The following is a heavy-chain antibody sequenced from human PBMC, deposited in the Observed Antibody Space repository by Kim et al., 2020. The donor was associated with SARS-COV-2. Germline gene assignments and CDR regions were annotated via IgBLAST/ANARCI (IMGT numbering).Heavy chain of an antibody. CDR2: IYYSGST. Sequence: SETLSLTCTVSGGSVSSGSYYWSWIRQPPGKGLEWIGYIYYSGSTNYNPSLKSRVTISVDTSKNQFSLKLSSVTAADTAVYYCARESAAGTSRYFDYWGQGTLFTLSS. CDR3: ARESAAGTSRYFDY. V-gene: IGHV4-61*01. CDR1: GGSVSSGSYY. J-gene: IGHJ4*02. D-gene: IGHD6-13*01.